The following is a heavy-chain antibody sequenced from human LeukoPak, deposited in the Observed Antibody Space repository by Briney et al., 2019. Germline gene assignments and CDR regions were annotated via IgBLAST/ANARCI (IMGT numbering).Heavy chain of an antibody. Sequence: GGSLRLSCAASGFSFSSYWMTWVRQAPGKGLEWVANMNLDGSEKYYVDSVKGRFIISRDNAKNSLYLQMNSLTAEDTAIYYCARDDGFSCYSYWGQGTLVTVFS. D-gene: IGHD3-16*01. CDR3: ARDDGFSCYSY. J-gene: IGHJ4*02. CDR2: MNLDGSEK. V-gene: IGHV3-7*01. CDR1: GFSFSSYW.